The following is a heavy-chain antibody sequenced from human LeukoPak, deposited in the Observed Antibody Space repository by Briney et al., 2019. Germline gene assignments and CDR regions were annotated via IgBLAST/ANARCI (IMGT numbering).Heavy chain of an antibody. D-gene: IGHD3-22*01. CDR1: GGSISSSSYY. CDR3: ARLSGSYDSSGYPDY. V-gene: IGHV4-39*01. CDR2: IYYSGST. J-gene: IGHJ4*02. Sequence: SESLSLTCTVSGGSISSSSYYWGWIRRPPGKGLEWIGSIYYSGSTYYNPSLKSRVTISVNTSKNQFSLKLSSVTGGDTAVDYCARLSGSYDSSGYPDYWGQGTLVTVSS.